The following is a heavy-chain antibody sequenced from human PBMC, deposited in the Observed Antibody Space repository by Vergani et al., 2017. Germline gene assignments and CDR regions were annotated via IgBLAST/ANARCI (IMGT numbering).Heavy chain of an antibody. V-gene: IGHV4-30-4*08. J-gene: IGHJ5*02. CDR2: IYYSGST. CDR1: GGSISSGDYY. D-gene: IGHD2-15*01. Sequence: QVQLQESGPGLVKPSQTLSLTCTVSGGSISSGDYYWSWIRQPPGKGLEWIGYIYYSGSTYYNPSLKSRVTISVDTSKNQFSLKLSSVTAADTAVYYCARVCRRVVAATFNWIDPWGQGTLVTVSS. CDR3: ARVCRRVVAATFNWIDP.